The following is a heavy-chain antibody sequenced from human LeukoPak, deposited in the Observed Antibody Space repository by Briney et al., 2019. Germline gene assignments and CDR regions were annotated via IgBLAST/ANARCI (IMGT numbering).Heavy chain of an antibody. D-gene: IGHD3-22*01. J-gene: IGHJ4*02. CDR2: IWYDGSNK. CDR1: GLTFSSYG. V-gene: IGHV3-33*03. Sequence: PGRSLRLSCAASGLTFSSYGMHWVRQAPGKGLEWVAVIWYDGSNKYYADSAKGRFTISRDNAKNSLYLQMNSLRAEDTALYYCAKDRRAYYYDSSGLLDYWGQGTLVTVSS. CDR3: AKDRRAYYYDSSGLLDY.